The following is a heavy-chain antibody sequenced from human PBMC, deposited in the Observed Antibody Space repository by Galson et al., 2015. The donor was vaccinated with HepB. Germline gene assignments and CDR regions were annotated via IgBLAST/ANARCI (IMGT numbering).Heavy chain of an antibody. V-gene: IGHV3-23*01. Sequence: SLRLSCAASGFTFSSYAMSWVRQAPGKGLEWVPAISGSGGSTYYADSVKGRFTISRDNSKNTLYLQMNSLRAEGTAVYYCAKDHRQLVPDGWFDPWGQGTLVTVSS. CDR3: AKDHRQLVPDGWFDP. CDR1: GFTFSSYA. J-gene: IGHJ5*02. CDR2: ISGSGGST. D-gene: IGHD6-13*01.